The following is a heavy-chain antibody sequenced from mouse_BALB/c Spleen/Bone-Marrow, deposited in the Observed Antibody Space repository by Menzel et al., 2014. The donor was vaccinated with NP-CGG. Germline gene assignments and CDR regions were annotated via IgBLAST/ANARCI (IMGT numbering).Heavy chain of an antibody. CDR3: ARRGSSSYWYFDV. V-gene: IGHV3-1*02. CDR1: GYSITSGYX. D-gene: IGHD1-1*01. CDR2: IXXSGST. Sequence: EVHLVESGPDLVKPPQSLSLTCTVTGYSITSGYXCHWIRPFXGNKLEWMGYIXXSGSTYYNPSLKSRISITRDTSKNQCFLQLNSVTTEDTATYYCARRGSSSYWYFDVWGAGTTVTASS. J-gene: IGHJ1*01.